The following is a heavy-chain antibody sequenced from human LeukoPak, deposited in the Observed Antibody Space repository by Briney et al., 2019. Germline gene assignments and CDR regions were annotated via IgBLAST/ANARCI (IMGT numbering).Heavy chain of an antibody. V-gene: IGHV3-21*01. CDR3: ARGWGDYGDYGADY. D-gene: IGHD4-17*01. J-gene: IGHJ4*02. Sequence: GGSLRLSCAASGFTFSSYSMNWVRQAPGKGLEWVSPISSSSSYIYYADSVKGRFTISRDNAKNSLYLQMNSLRAEDTAVYYCARGWGDYGDYGADYWGQGTLVTVSS. CDR2: ISSSSSYI. CDR1: GFTFSSYS.